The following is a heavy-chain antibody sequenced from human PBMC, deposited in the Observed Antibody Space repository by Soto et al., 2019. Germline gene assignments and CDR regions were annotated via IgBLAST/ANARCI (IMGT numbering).Heavy chain of an antibody. D-gene: IGHD3-9*01. Sequence: SQTLSLTCVISGDSVSSNSAAWNWIRQSPSRGLEWLGRTYYRSRWYNDYAVSVRSRITVNADTSKNQFSLNLSSVTAADTAVYYCARRYYDILTGQYYFDYWGQGTLVTVSS. J-gene: IGHJ4*02. CDR3: ARRYYDILTGQYYFDY. V-gene: IGHV6-1*01. CDR2: TYYRSRWYN. CDR1: GDSVSSNSAA.